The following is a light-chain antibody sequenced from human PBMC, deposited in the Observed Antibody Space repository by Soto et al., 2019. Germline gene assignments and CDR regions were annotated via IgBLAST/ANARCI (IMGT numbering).Light chain of an antibody. V-gene: IGKV1-5*03. CDR1: QSISSW. Sequence: DIQMTQSPSTLSASVVDRITITCRASQSISSWLAWYQQKPGKAPKLLIYKASSLESGVPSRFSGSGSGTEFTLTISSLQPDDFATYYCQNYNSYSEAFGQGTKVDIK. CDR2: KAS. J-gene: IGKJ1*01. CDR3: QNYNSYSEA.